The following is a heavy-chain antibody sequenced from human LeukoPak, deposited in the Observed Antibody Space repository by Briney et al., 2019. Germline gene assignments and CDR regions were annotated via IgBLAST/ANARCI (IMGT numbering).Heavy chain of an antibody. CDR2: IGQDGGEN. CDR3: ARLRGGSY. J-gene: IGHJ4*02. D-gene: IGHD2-15*01. CDR1: GFTFSNYW. Sequence: GGSPRLSCAASGFTFSNYWITRVRQAPGKGLEWVANIGQDGGENYYVDSVKGRFTISRDNTKDSLYLQMNSLGAEDTALYYCARLRGGSYWGRGTLVTVSS. V-gene: IGHV3-7*01.